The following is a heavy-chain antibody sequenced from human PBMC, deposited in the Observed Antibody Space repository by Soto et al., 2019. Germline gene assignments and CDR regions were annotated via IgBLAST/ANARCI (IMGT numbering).Heavy chain of an antibody. CDR2: IGSGGDT. J-gene: IGHJ5*02. CDR3: AKDQDHYDFWSGYRPKEFDP. D-gene: IGHD3-3*01. V-gene: IGHV3-13*01. Sequence: GGSLRLSCAASGFTFSSYDMHWVRQATGKGLEWVSAIGSGGDTYYAGSVKGRFTISRDNSKNTLYLQMNSLRAEDTAVYYCAKDQDHYDFWSGYRPKEFDPWGQGTLVTVSS. CDR1: GFTFSSYD.